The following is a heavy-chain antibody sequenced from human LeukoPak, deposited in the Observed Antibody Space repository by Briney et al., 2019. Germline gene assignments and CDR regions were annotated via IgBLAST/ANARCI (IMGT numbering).Heavy chain of an antibody. CDR3: ARTLSGSGISY. D-gene: IGHD3-10*01. J-gene: IGHJ4*02. CDR2: ISYDGSNK. V-gene: IGHV3-30-3*01. Sequence: GRSLRLSCAASGFTFSSYAMHWVRQAPGKGLEWVAVISYDGSNKYYTESVKGRFTISRDNSKNTLCLQMNSLRAEDTAVYYCARTLSGSGISYWGQGTLVIVSS. CDR1: GFTFSSYA.